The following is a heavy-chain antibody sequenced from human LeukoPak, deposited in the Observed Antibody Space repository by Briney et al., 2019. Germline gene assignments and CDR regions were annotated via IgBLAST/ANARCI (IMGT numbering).Heavy chain of an antibody. Sequence: TGGSLRLSCAASGFTFSSYAMSWVRQAPGKGLEWVSAISGSGGSTYYADSVKGRFTISRDNSKNTLYLQMNSLRAEDTAVYYCAKSRDLAVHYYFDYWGQGTLVTVSS. CDR2: ISGSGGST. D-gene: IGHD2-15*01. CDR1: GFTFSSYA. CDR3: AKSRDLAVHYYFDY. V-gene: IGHV3-23*01. J-gene: IGHJ4*02.